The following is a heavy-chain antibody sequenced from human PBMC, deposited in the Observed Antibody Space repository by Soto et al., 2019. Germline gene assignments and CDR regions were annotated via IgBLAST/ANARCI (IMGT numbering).Heavy chain of an antibody. CDR1: GFTFSYCA. D-gene: IGHD3-16*01. Sequence: EVQLLESGGGLVQPGGSLRLSCTASGFTFSYCAMTWVRQTPGKGLEWVATITGSGDRTSYSDSVGGRFTISRDNSNNSLYLQMNSLRAEDTALYYCAKSHHWWSLGSDYFGLGTLVTGSS. CDR2: ITGSGDRT. CDR3: AKSHHWWSLGSDY. J-gene: IGHJ4*02. V-gene: IGHV3-23*01.